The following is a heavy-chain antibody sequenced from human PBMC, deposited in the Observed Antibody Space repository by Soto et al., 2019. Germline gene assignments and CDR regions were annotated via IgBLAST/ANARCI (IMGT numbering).Heavy chain of an antibody. Sequence: QVPLVESGGGVVQPGRSLRLSCAASGFPFSSYGMHWVRQAPGKGLEWVAVIWYDGSNKYYADSVKGRFTISRDNSTNRRYLQMNSRRAEDTAVYYCARDCAGYSSGWYQRGGFDYWGQGTLVTVSS. J-gene: IGHJ4*02. CDR2: IWYDGSNK. CDR1: GFPFSSYG. D-gene: IGHD6-19*01. CDR3: ARDCAGYSSGWYQRGGFDY. V-gene: IGHV3-33*01.